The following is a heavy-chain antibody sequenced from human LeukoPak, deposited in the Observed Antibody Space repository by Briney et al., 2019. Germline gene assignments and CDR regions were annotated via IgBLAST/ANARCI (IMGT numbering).Heavy chain of an antibody. V-gene: IGHV3-66*03. CDR1: GFTVSSNY. Sequence: GGSLRLSCAASGFTVSSNYMSWVRQAPGKGLECVSVIYSTGNTYYADSVKGRFAISRDNSKNTLSLQMNSLRTGDTAVYYCAALHTGTFVDYWGQGTLVTVSS. J-gene: IGHJ4*02. D-gene: IGHD4-17*01. CDR2: IYSTGNT. CDR3: AALHTGTFVDY.